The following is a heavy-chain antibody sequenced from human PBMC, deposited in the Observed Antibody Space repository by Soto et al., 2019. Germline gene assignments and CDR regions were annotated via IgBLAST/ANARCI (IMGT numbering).Heavy chain of an antibody. D-gene: IGHD6-19*01. CDR3: ARDQLRHYRGGGHLGY. CDR2: INPNSGGT. Sequence: QVQLVQSGAEVKKPGASVKVSCKASGYTFTGYYMHWVRQAPGQGLEWMGWINPNSGGTNYAQKIQGRVTMARDPSISTAYMELSRRGADATAVDYCARDQLRHYRGGGHLGYWGKGTLVTVSS. CDR1: GYTFTGYY. J-gene: IGHJ4*02. V-gene: IGHV1-2*02.